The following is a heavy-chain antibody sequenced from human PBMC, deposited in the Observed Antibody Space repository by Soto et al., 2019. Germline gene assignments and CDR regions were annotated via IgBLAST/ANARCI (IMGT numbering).Heavy chain of an antibody. CDR1: GFTFSKYG. J-gene: IGHJ3*02. CDR2: MVNDGSEK. D-gene: IGHD3-3*02. Sequence: QVQLVESGGGVVQPGRSLRLSCAASGFTFSKYGFHWVRQAPGKGLEWVAVMVNDGSEKYHADSGEGRFTISRNNSKETLFPQMNSLRAEDTAVYYCARDDAFQIENGFDIWGQGTMVTVSS. CDR3: ARDDAFQIENGFDI. V-gene: IGHV3-33*01.